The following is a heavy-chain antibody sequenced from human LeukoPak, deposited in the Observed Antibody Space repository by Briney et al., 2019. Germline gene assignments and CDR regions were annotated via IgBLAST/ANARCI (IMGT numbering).Heavy chain of an antibody. CDR3: ARDRRFLEWLFLDY. D-gene: IGHD3-3*01. CDR1: GFTFTAYW. CDR2: IKQDGSEK. J-gene: IGHJ4*02. V-gene: IGHV3-7*01. Sequence: PGGSLRLSCAASGFTFTAYWMTWVRQAPGKGLEGVANIKQDGSEKFYVDSVKGRFTISRENAKNSVYLQMSSLRAEDTAVYYCARDRRFLEWLFLDYWGQGTLVTVSS.